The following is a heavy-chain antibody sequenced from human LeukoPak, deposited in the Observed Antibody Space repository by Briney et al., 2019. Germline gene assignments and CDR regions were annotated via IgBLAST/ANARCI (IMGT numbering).Heavy chain of an antibody. CDR1: GYNFSNYG. J-gene: IGHJ4*02. D-gene: IGHD6-13*01. CDR3: ARHGVGAGLAAAYI. CDR2: IDPGDSHA. V-gene: IGHV5-51*01. Sequence: GESLKISCKGSGYNFSNYGIGWVRQMPGKGLEWMGLIDPGDSHAIYSPSFQGQVTISADKSISAAYLQWSSLKASDTAMYYCARHGVGAGLAAAYIWGQGTLLTVSS.